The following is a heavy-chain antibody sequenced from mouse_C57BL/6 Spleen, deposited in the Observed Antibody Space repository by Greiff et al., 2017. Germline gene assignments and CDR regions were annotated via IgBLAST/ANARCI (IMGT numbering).Heavy chain of an antibody. CDR3: ASLFYEGNPVGRNWYFDV. CDR1: GYTFTSYW. CDR2: IHPSDSDT. D-gene: IGHD2-1*01. J-gene: IGHJ1*03. Sequence: QVQLQQPGAELVKPGASVKVSCKASGYTFTSYWMHWVKQRPGQGLEWIGRIHPSDSDTNYNQKFKGKATLTVDQSSSTAYMQLGSLTSEDSAVYYCASLFYEGNPVGRNWYFDVWGTGTTVTVSS. V-gene: IGHV1-74*01.